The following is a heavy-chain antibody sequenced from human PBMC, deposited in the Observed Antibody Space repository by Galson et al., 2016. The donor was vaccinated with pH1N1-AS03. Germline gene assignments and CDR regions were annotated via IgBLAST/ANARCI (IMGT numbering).Heavy chain of an antibody. D-gene: IGHD4-17*01. J-gene: IGHJ5*02. V-gene: IGHV2-5*01. CDR2: IYWNDDI. CDR1: GFSLSTSGVG. Sequence: PALVKPTQTLTLTCTFSGFSLSTSGVGVGWIRQAPGKALEWLAIIYWNDDIRYSPSLRNRLTITNDTSKSQVVLTMTNMDPVDTATYFCARASYGYFADLFAPWGQGTLVTVSS. CDR3: ARASYGYFADLFAP.